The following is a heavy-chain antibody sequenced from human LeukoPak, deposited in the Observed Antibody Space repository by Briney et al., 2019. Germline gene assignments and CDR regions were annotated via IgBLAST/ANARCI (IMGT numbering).Heavy chain of an antibody. D-gene: IGHD6-6*01. CDR2: IYYSGST. V-gene: IGHV4-59*12. CDR3: ARAPARTDSFDI. Sequence: ASETLSLTCTVSGGSISSYYWSWIRQPPGKGLEWIGYIYYSGSTNYNPSLKSRVTISVDTSKNQFSLKLSSVTAADTAVYYCARAPARTDSFDIWGQGTMVTVSS. CDR1: GGSISSYY. J-gene: IGHJ3*02.